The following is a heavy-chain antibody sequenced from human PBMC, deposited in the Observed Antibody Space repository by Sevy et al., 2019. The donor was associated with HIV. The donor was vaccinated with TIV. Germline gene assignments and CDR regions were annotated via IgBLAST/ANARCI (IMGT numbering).Heavy chain of an antibody. CDR3: AKALDTDMVSPPN. D-gene: IGHD5-18*01. V-gene: IGHV3-30*18. CDR2: ISYDGSDK. CDR1: GFSFSDDG. J-gene: IGHJ4*02. Sequence: GGSLRLSCEASGFSFSDDGMHWVRQAPGKGLEWVAVISYDGSDKYYADSVKGRFTISRDKSKNTLYLQMNSLRPDDTAVYYCAKALDTDMVSPPNWGQGTLVTVSS.